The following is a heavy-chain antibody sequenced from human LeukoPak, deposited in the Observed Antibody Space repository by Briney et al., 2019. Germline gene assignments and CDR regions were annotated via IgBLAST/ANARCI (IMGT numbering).Heavy chain of an antibody. CDR1: GGSISSSSYY. CDR3: ARWKEYSGSSNDKYYFDY. V-gene: IGHV4-39*07. J-gene: IGHJ4*02. CDR2: IYYSGST. D-gene: IGHD1-26*01. Sequence: SETLSLTCTVSGGSISSSSYYWGWIRQPPGKGLEWIGSIYYSGSTYYNPSLKSRVTISVDTSKNQFSLKLSSVTAADTAVYYCARWKEYSGSSNDKYYFDYWGQGTLVTVSS.